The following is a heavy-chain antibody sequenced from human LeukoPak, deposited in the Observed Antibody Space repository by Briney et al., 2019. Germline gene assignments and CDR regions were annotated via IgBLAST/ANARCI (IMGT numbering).Heavy chain of an antibody. CDR2: INPNSGDT. CDR1: GYTFTGYY. J-gene: IGHJ4*01. Sequence: GAPVKVACKASGYTFTGYYLHWVRQAPGQGLEWMGWINPNSGDTNYAQKFQGRVTMTRDTSISTAYMELSRLRSDDTAVYYCARDTSSRPFFDYWGHGNLVTVSS. CDR3: ARDTSSRPFFDY. D-gene: IGHD6-13*01. V-gene: IGHV1-2*02.